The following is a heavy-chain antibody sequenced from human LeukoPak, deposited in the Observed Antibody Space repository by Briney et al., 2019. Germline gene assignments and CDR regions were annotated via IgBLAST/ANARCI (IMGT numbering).Heavy chain of an antibody. Sequence: PGGSLRLSCAASRFTFSNYWMSWVRQAPGKGLEWVTFIRYDGSNKYYADSVKGRFTISRDNAKNSLYLQMNSLRAEDTAVYYCARDNGNDGAFDYWGQGTLVTVSS. CDR3: ARDNGNDGAFDY. CDR2: IRYDGSNK. CDR1: RFTFSNYW. V-gene: IGHV3-30*02. J-gene: IGHJ4*02. D-gene: IGHD2-8*01.